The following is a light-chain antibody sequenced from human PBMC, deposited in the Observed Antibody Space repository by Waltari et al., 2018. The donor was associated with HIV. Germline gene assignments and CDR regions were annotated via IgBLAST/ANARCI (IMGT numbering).Light chain of an antibody. J-gene: IGKJ2*01. CDR3: QQSYSIPYT. CDR1: QNIRNF. Sequence: IHITLSPPSLSASVGDRLTIVRLASQNIRNFLNWYQQKPGKAPQLLIYTASTLQGGVPSRFDGSGSGTDFSLTISSLQPEDFATYFCQQSYSIPYTFGQRTTLEI. V-gene: IGKV1-39*01. CDR2: TAS.